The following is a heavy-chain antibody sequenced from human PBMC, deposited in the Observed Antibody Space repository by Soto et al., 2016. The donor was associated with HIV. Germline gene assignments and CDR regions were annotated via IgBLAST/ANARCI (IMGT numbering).Heavy chain of an antibody. V-gene: IGHV3-73*02. CDR2: IRTKGNNYAT. Sequence: EEQLVESGGGLVQPGGSLRLSCAASGFIFSDSAIHWVRQAPGKGLEWVGHIRTKGNNYATAFSASVKGRFTISRDDSKNTAYLQMNSLKTEDTAVYYCARDPYYHYMDVWGKGTTVTVSS. J-gene: IGHJ6*03. CDR1: GFIFSDSA. CDR3: ARDPYYHYMDV.